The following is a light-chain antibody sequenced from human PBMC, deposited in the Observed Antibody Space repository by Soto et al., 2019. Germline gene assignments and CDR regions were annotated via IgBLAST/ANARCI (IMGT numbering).Light chain of an antibody. CDR2: DAS. Sequence: EIVLTQSPATLSLSPGERASLSCRASQSVSNYFAWYQQKPGLAPRLLIYDASSRATGIPDRFSGSGSGTDFTLTISRLEPEDFAVYYCQQYGSSLHPFGQGTRLEIK. J-gene: IGKJ5*01. CDR3: QQYGSSLHP. V-gene: IGKV3D-20*01. CDR1: QSVSNY.